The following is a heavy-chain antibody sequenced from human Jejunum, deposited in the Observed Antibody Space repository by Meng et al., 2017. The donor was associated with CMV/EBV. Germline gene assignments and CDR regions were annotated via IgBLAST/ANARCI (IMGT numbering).Heavy chain of an antibody. CDR2: SYYSGNT. CDR3: ARGAQLLPPPTYYYYGLDV. Sequence: RGDYYWSWLGQPPGKGPEWIGYSYYSGNTYYNPSLKSRVTISVDTSKNQFSLRLTSMTAADTAVYYCARGAQLLPPPTYYYYGLDVWGQGTTVTVSS. CDR1: RGDYY. V-gene: IGHV4-30-4*08. J-gene: IGHJ6*02. D-gene: IGHD5-18*01.